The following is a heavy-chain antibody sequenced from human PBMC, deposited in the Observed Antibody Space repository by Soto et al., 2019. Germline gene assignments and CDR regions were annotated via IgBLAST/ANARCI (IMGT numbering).Heavy chain of an antibody. CDR3: AKDPLWGQWLEYGYLDQ. Sequence: GGSLRLSCAASGLTFSSYAMSWVRQAPGRGLEWVTVISNTGLTTHYADSVKGRFTISRDNSKRTVYLQMNSLRVDDTAVYFCAKDPLWGQWLEYGYLDQWGQGNLVTVSS. CDR2: ISNTGLTT. J-gene: IGHJ5*02. V-gene: IGHV3-23*01. CDR1: GLTFSSYA. D-gene: IGHD6-19*01.